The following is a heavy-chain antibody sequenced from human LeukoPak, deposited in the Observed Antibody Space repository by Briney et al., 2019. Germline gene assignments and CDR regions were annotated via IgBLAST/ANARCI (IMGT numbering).Heavy chain of an antibody. J-gene: IGHJ4*02. V-gene: IGHV4-30-4*08. Sequence: LRLSCAASGFTVSSNYMSWVRQPPGKGLEWIGYIYYSGSTYYNPSLKSRVTISVDTSKNQFSLKLSSVTAADTAVYYCARVPYDSSGYYFDYWGQGTLVTVSS. D-gene: IGHD3-22*01. CDR2: IYYSGST. CDR3: ARVPYDSSGYYFDY. CDR1: GFTVSSNY.